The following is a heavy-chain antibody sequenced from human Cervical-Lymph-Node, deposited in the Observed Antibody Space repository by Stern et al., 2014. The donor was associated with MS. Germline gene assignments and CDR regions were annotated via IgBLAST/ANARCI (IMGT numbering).Heavy chain of an antibody. CDR1: GFSLSNSG. J-gene: IGHJ6*02. Sequence: VQLLESGGGVVQPGRSLTLSCAASGFSLSNSGMHWVRQAPGKGLEWEAVMSLVGGNRKYGDSVKGRFSISRDIANNTLFLQMNSLRPEDTAVYYCMGVGDAMHVWGQGTTVIVSS. CDR2: MSLVGGNR. CDR3: MGVGDAMHV. V-gene: IGHV3-30*03.